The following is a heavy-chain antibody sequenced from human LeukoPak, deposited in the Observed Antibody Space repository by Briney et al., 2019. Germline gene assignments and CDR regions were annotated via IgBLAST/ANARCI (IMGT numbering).Heavy chain of an antibody. CDR2: INPNSGGT. CDR3: AREGTVTNDLGY. Sequence: ASVKVSCKASGYTFTGYYMHWVRQAPGQGLEWMGWINPNSGGTNYAQKFQGRVTMTRDTSISTAYMELSSLRSEDTAVYYCAREGTVTNDLGYWGQGTLVTVSS. D-gene: IGHD4-11*01. V-gene: IGHV1-2*02. J-gene: IGHJ4*02. CDR1: GYTFTGYY.